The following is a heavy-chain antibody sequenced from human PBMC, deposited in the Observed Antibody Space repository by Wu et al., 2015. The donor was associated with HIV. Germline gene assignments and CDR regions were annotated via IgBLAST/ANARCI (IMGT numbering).Heavy chain of an antibody. V-gene: IGHV1-2*02. D-gene: IGHD6-25*01. Sequence: QVHLVQSATEVKKPGASVTVSCKTSGYMFILYYIYFVRQAPGQGLEWVGWINPKTGDTKYERRFQGRVTLTTDTSISTAYMDLGSLRHDDTAIYYCMIYVHWASGYFKDHWGQGTQVTVSS. CDR1: GYMFILYY. CDR2: INPKTGDT. J-gene: IGHJ4*02. CDR3: MIYVHWASGYFKDH.